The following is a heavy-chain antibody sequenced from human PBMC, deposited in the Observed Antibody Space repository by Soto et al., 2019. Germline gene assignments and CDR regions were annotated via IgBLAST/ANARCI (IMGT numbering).Heavy chain of an antibody. CDR2: IWYDGTQK. CDR3: ARAGGTTVTGLWHFDS. J-gene: IGHJ4*02. V-gene: IGHV3-33*01. CDR1: GFTFNTYS. D-gene: IGHD4-17*01. Sequence: GGSLRLSCEASGFTFNTYSMHWVRQPPGKGLEWLAAIWYDGTQKYYADSVKGRFIISRDNSKKTLYLEMNSLRAEDTAVYYCARAGGTTVTGLWHFDSWGQGTLVTVSS.